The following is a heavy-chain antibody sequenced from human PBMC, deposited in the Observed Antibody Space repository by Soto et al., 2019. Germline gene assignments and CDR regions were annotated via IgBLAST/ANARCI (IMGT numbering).Heavy chain of an antibody. Sequence: ASVKVSCKASGYTFTSYGISWVRQAPGQRLEWMGWINAGNGNTKYSQKFQGRVTITRDTSASTAYMELSSLRSEDTAVYYCARSIVVVVAANRDAFDIWGQGTMVTVSS. J-gene: IGHJ3*02. CDR3: ARSIVVVVAANRDAFDI. V-gene: IGHV1-3*01. CDR1: GYTFTSYG. CDR2: INAGNGNT. D-gene: IGHD2-15*01.